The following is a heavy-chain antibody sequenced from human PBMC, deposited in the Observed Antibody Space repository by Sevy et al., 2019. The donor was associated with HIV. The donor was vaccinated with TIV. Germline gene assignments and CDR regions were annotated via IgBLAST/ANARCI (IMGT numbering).Heavy chain of an antibody. D-gene: IGHD6-13*01. CDR2: INSTGST. Sequence: SETLSLTCTVSGGSISRSYWSWIRQPPGKGLEWITDINSTGSTNYNPSLKSRVIMSIDTSKNQFSLKLTSVTAADTATYYCARDRVQAAGHFDSWGQGTLVTVSS. J-gene: IGHJ4*02. CDR3: ARDRVQAAGHFDS. CDR1: GGSISRSY. V-gene: IGHV4-59*01.